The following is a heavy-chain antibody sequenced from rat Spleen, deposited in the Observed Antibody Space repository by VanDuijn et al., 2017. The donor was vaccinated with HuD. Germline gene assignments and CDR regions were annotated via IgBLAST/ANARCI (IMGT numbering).Heavy chain of an antibody. CDR2: ISYEGSST. D-gene: IGHD1-4*01. CDR3: TRATTYGYTFDY. CDR1: GFTFSNYD. V-gene: IGHV5-22*01. J-gene: IGHJ2*01. Sequence: EVQLVESGGGLVQPGRSLKLSCAASGFTFSNYDMAWVRQAPTKGLEWVASISYEGSSTYYGDSVKGRFTISRDNAKSTLYLQMNSLTSEDTATYYCTRATTYGYTFDYWGQGVMVTVSS.